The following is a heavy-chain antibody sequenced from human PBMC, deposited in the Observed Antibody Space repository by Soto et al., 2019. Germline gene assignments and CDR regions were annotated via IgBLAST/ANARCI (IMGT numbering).Heavy chain of an antibody. Sequence: SETLSLTCAVADGYISSGFYSWSWIRQPPGKGLEWIGYIYHSGSTYYNPSLKSRVTISVDRSKNQFSLKLSSVTAADTAVYYCARGQVVAAQHWGQGTLVTVSS. V-gene: IGHV4-30-2*01. CDR2: IYHSGST. J-gene: IGHJ4*02. CDR3: ARGQVVAAQH. CDR1: DGYISSGFYS. D-gene: IGHD2-15*01.